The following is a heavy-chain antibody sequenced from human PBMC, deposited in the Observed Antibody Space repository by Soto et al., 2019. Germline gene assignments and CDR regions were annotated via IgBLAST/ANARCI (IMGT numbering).Heavy chain of an antibody. J-gene: IGHJ4*02. CDR3: ARATNPVSQKYYFDY. CDR2: IIPILGIA. CDR1: GGTFSSYT. D-gene: IGHD2-8*01. Sequence: QVQLVQSGAEVKKPGSSVKVSCKASGGTFSSYTISWVRQAPGQGLEWMGRIIPILGIANYAQKFQGRVTIPADKSTSTAYMELSSLRSEDTAVYYCARATNPVSQKYYFDYWGQGTLVTVSS. V-gene: IGHV1-69*02.